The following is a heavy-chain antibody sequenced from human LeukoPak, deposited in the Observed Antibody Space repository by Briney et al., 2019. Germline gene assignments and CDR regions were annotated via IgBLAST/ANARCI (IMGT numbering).Heavy chain of an antibody. D-gene: IGHD6-13*01. CDR2: IYYSGST. J-gene: IGHJ4*02. CDR3: ASLGRMAAIGTEH. CDR1: GGSISSYY. Sequence: PSETLSLTCTVSGGSISSYYWSWIRQPPGKGLEWIGYIYYSGSTNYNPSLKSRVTISVDTSKNQFSLKLSSVTAADTAAYYCASLGRMAAIGTEHWGQGTLVTVSS. V-gene: IGHV4-59*12.